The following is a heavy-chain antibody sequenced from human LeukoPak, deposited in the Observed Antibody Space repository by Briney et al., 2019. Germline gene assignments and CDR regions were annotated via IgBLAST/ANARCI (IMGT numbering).Heavy chain of an antibody. CDR1: GFTFSSYA. Sequence: HPGGSLRLSCAASGFTFSSYAMSWVRQAPGKGLEWVSVISGSGDNTYYADSVKGRFTISRDNSKNTLYLQMNSLRAEDTAIYYCAKERRQQLVRFFQYWGQGTLVTVSS. CDR3: AKERRQQLVRFFQY. V-gene: IGHV3-23*01. J-gene: IGHJ1*01. D-gene: IGHD6-13*01. CDR2: ISGSGDNT.